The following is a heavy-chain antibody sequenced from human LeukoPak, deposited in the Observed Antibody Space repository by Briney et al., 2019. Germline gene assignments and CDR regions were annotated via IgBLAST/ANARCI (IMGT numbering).Heavy chain of an antibody. J-gene: IGHJ4*02. CDR2: IYYSGST. CDR3: ARDSSNNYFDY. D-gene: IGHD2/OR15-2a*01. Sequence: PSETLSLTCTVSGGSISSYYWSWLRQPPGKGLEWIGYIYYSGSTHYNPSLKSRVTISVDTSKNQFSLKVRSVTAADTAVYYCARDSSNNYFDYWGQGILVTVSS. CDR1: GGSISSYY. V-gene: IGHV4-59*01.